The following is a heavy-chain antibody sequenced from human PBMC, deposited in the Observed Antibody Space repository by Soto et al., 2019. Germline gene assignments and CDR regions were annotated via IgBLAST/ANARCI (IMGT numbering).Heavy chain of an antibody. D-gene: IGHD3-9*01. CDR2: IYPGDSDT. CDR3: ARLSDLSGYYTPYYYSYGMDV. Sequence: GESLKISCKGSGYSFTSYWIGWVRQMPGKGLEWMGIIYPGDSDTSYSPSFKGLVTTSADKSISTAYLQWSSLKAPDTAMYYCARLSDLSGYYTPYYYSYGMDVWGQGTTVTVSS. J-gene: IGHJ6*02. CDR1: GYSFTSYW. V-gene: IGHV5-51*01.